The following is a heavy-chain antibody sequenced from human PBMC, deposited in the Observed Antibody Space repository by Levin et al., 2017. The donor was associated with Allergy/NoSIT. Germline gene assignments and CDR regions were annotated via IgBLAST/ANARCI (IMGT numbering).Heavy chain of an antibody. Sequence: GESLKISCAASGFPFSTYAMSWVRQAPGKGLEWVAGISSSGSYIYYADSMKGRFTISRDNAKKSLHLQMNSLRAEDTALYYCASDYRTGYSSLGEDGLDVWGQGTTVTVSS. CDR1: GFPFSTYA. D-gene: IGHD3/OR15-3a*01. CDR2: ISSSGSYI. CDR3: ASDYRTGYSSLGEDGLDV. V-gene: IGHV3-21*01. J-gene: IGHJ6*02.